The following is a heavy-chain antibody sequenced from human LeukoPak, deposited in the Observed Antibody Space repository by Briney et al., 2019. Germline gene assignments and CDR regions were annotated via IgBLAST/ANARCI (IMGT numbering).Heavy chain of an antibody. D-gene: IGHD4-17*01. CDR3: VRDRAVSPFPPDAFDM. V-gene: IGHV3-74*01. CDR2: INSDGRST. Sequence: GGSLRLSCAASGFTFSNYWMHWVRQAPGKGLVRVSRINSDGRSTEYADSVKGRFAISRDNAKNTLYLQMNSLRAEDTAVYYCVRDRAVSPFPPDAFDMWGQGTMVTVAS. J-gene: IGHJ3*02. CDR1: GFTFSNYW.